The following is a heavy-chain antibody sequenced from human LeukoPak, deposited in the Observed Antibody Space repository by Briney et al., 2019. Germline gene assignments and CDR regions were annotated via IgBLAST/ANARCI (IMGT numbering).Heavy chain of an antibody. Sequence: SETLSLTCAVSGGSISSNSYYWGWIRQPPGKGMEWIGSIYYSGSTYYNPSLKSRVTISVDTSKNQFSLKLSSVTAADTAVYYCARTRYYYNSRSYGAPYYFDYWGQGTLVTVSS. CDR2: IYYSGST. V-gene: IGHV4-39*01. CDR3: ARTRYYYNSRSYGAPYYFDY. CDR1: GGSISSNSYY. D-gene: IGHD3-10*01. J-gene: IGHJ4*02.